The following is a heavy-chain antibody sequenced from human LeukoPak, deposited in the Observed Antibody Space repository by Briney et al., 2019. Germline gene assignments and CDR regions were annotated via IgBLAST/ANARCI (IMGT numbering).Heavy chain of an antibody. CDR3: ARDGIAVAGKGVFDY. CDR2: ISAYNGNT. Sequence: GASVKVSCKASGYTFTSYGISWLRQAPGQGLEWMGWISAYNGNTNYAQKLQGRVTMTTDTSTSTAYMELRSLRSDDTAVYYCARDGIAVAGKGVFDYWGQGTLVTVSS. V-gene: IGHV1-18*01. CDR1: GYTFTSYG. J-gene: IGHJ4*02. D-gene: IGHD6-19*01.